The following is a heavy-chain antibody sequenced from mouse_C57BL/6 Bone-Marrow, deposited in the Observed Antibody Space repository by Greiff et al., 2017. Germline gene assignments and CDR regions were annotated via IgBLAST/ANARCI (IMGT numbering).Heavy chain of an antibody. Sequence: QVQLKESGAELVKPGASVKMSCKASGYTFTSYWITWVKQRPGQGLEWIGDIYPGSGSTNYNEKFKSKATLTVDTSSSTACMQLSSLTSEDSAVYYCARGNDGYPWGTGTTVTVSS. CDR2: IYPGSGST. V-gene: IGHV1-55*01. J-gene: IGHJ1*03. D-gene: IGHD2-3*01. CDR1: GYTFTSYW. CDR3: ARGNDGYP.